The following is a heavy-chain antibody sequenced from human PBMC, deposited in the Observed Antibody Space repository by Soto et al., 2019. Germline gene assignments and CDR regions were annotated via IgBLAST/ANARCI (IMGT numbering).Heavy chain of an antibody. V-gene: IGHV1-69*12. J-gene: IGHJ6*02. Sequence: QVQLVQSGAEVKKPGSSVKVSCKASGGTFSSYAISWVRQAPGQGLEWMGGIIPIFGTANYAQKFQGRVTITADESTSTAYMGLSSLRSEDTAVYYCAREGVVAATPNYYYGMDVWGQGTTVTVSS. CDR2: IIPIFGTA. D-gene: IGHD2-15*01. CDR1: GGTFSSYA. CDR3: AREGVVAATPNYYYGMDV.